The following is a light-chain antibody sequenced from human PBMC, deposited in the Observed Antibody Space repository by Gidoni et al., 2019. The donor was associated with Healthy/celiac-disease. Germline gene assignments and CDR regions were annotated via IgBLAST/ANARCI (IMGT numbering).Light chain of an antibody. V-gene: IGLV1-40*01. CDR1: SSNIVAGYD. CDR2: GNS. Sequence: QSVLTQPPSVPGAPGQRVTISCTGSSSNIVAGYDVHWYQQLPGTAPKLLIYGNSNRPSGVPDRFSGSKSGTSASLAITALQAEDEADYYCQSYDSSLTAVFGGGTKLTVL. J-gene: IGLJ2*01. CDR3: QSYDSSLTAV.